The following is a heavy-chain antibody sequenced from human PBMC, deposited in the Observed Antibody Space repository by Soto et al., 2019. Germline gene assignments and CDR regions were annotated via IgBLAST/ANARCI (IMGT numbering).Heavy chain of an antibody. Sequence: QVQLVQSGAEVKNPGASVKVSCTASGYTFTDCSIHWVRQAPGQGLEWMGWINTGHGNTQYSLKFQDRVTITRESSATTAYMELSSLSSEDTAVYYCARAPCRATVSYWYFDVWGRGTLVTVSS. CDR3: ARAPCRATVSYWYFDV. J-gene: IGHJ2*01. CDR2: INTGHGNT. CDR1: GYTFTDCS. D-gene: IGHD2-21*02. V-gene: IGHV1-3*04.